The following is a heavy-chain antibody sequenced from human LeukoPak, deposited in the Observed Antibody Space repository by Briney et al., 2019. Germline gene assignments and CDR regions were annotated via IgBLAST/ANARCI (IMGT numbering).Heavy chain of an antibody. CDR1: GFTFSSYA. Sequence: PGGSLRLSCAASGFTFSSYAMSWVRQALGKGLEWVSAISGSGGSTYYADSVKGRFTISRDNSKNTLYLQMTSLRDEDTAVYYCAKLSACDYVWGSYRSPHFDYWGPGTLVTVSS. CDR2: ISGSGGST. V-gene: IGHV3-23*01. J-gene: IGHJ4*02. CDR3: AKLSACDYVWGSYRSPHFDY. D-gene: IGHD3-16*02.